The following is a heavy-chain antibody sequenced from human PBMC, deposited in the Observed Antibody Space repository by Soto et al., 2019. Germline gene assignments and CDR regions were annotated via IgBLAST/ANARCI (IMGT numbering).Heavy chain of an antibody. D-gene: IGHD6-19*01. V-gene: IGHV3-30-3*01. CDR3: ARATSGWYKDAFDI. Sequence: QVQLVESGGGEVQPGRSLRLSCAASGFTFSSYAMHWVRQAPGKGLEWVAVISYDGSNKYYADSVKGRFTISRDNSKNTLYLQMNSLRAEDTAVYYCARATSGWYKDAFDIWGQGTMVTVSS. CDR2: ISYDGSNK. CDR1: GFTFSSYA. J-gene: IGHJ3*02.